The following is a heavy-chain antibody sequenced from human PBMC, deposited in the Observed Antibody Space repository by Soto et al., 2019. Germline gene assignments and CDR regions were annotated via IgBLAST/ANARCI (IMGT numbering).Heavy chain of an antibody. CDR1: GFTFSSYA. D-gene: IGHD2-21*02. CDR3: XXXXXXTASDY. Sequence: QVQLVESGGGVVQPGRSLRLSCAASGFTFSSYAMHWVRQXXGEGLEWVAVISYDGSNKYYADSVKGRFTISRDNSKXXXXXXXXXXXXXXXXXXXXXXXXXXTASDYWGQGTLVTVSS. J-gene: IGHJ4*02. V-gene: IGHV3-30-3*01. CDR2: ISYDGSNK.